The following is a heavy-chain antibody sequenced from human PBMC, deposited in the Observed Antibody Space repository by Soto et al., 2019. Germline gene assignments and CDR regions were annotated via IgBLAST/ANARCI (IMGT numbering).Heavy chain of an antibody. Sequence: GGSLRLSCAVSGFNVGDYEMNWARQAPGKGLEWISMITSGGTVFYYSYSVSGRFVISRDESTNSLQLQRDNPTAETTAFYFCGRGPYAMSVWGQGTTVTVSS. J-gene: IGHJ6*02. V-gene: IGHV3-48*03. CDR3: GRGPYAMSV. CDR2: ITSGGTVF. CDR1: GFNVGDYE.